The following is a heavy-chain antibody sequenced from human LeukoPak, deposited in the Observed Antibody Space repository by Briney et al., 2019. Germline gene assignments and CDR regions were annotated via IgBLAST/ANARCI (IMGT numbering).Heavy chain of an antibody. J-gene: IGHJ5*02. CDR1: GITVSSNF. D-gene: IGHD2-2*01. Sequence: PGGSLRLSCAASGITVSSNFVSWVRQAPGKGLEWVSFIYSGDTTYYADSAKGRFTVSRDNSQNTVYLQMNSLRAEDTAVYYCARAGGSTSKNWFDPWGQGTLVTVSS. CDR2: IYSGDTT. CDR3: ARAGGSTSKNWFDP. V-gene: IGHV3-53*01.